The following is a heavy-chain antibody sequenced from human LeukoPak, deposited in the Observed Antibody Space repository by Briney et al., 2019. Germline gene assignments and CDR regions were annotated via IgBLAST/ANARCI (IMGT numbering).Heavy chain of an antibody. J-gene: IGHJ3*02. V-gene: IGHV4-59*08. CDR2: IYYSGST. CDR3: ARGPYSYDSSGAFDI. Sequence: SETLSLTCTVSGGSISSYYWSWIRQPPGKGLEWIGYIYYSGSTNYNPSLKSRVTISVDTSKNQFSLKLSSVTAADTAVYFRARGPYSYDSSGAFDIWGQGTMVTVSS. D-gene: IGHD3-22*01. CDR1: GGSISSYY.